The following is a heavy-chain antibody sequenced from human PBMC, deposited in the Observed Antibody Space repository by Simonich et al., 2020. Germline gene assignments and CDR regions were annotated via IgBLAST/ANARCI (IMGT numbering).Heavy chain of an antibody. D-gene: IGHD3-10*01. CDR2: ISSSSSYI. CDR1: GFTFSSYS. J-gene: IGHJ4*02. CDR3: ARDTSYYGSGSYYFDY. Sequence: GGGLVKPGGSLRLSCAASGFTFSSYSMNWVRQAPGKGLEWVSSISSSSSYINYADSVKGRFTSSRDNAKNSLYRQMNSLRAEDTAVYDCARDTSYYGSGSYYFDYWGQGTLVTVSS. V-gene: IGHV3-21*01.